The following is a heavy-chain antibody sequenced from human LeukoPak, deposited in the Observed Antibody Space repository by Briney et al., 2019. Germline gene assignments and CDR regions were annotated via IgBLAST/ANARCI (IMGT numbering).Heavy chain of an antibody. D-gene: IGHD3-3*01. CDR1: GGSISSYY. CDR2: IYYSGST. Sequence: SETLSLTCTVSGGSISSYYWSWIRQPPGKGLEWIGYIYYSGSTNYNPSLKSRVTISVDTSKNQFSRKLSSVTAADTAVYYCARDRGRSARGRWFDPWGQGTLVTVSS. J-gene: IGHJ5*02. CDR3: ARDRGRSARGRWFDP. V-gene: IGHV4-59*01.